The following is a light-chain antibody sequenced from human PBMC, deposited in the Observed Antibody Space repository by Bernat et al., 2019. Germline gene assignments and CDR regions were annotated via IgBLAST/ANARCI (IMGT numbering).Light chain of an antibody. CDR3: QQYYYNWT. V-gene: IGKV1-5*03. CDR2: KSS. CDR1: QNINDW. Sequence: DIQMTQSPSTLSASVGDRVTITCRASQNINDWLAWYQQRPGKAPKPLIHKSSSLENGVPSRLSGSGSGTEFTLTISSLQPDDFATYYCQQYYYNWTFGRGTKVEIK. J-gene: IGKJ1*01.